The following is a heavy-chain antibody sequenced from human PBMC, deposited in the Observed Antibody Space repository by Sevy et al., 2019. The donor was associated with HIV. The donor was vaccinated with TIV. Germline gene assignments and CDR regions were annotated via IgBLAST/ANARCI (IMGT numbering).Heavy chain of an antibody. D-gene: IGHD6-19*01. CDR2: ISYDGSNK. CDR3: ARDGIIAVSSFDY. Sequence: GGSLRLSCAASGFTFSSYAMHWVRQAPGKGLEWVAVISYDGSNKYYADSVKGRFTISRDNSKNTLYLQMNSLRAEDTAVYYCARDGIIAVSSFDYWGQGTLVTVSS. CDR1: GFTFSSYA. V-gene: IGHV3-30-3*01. J-gene: IGHJ4*02.